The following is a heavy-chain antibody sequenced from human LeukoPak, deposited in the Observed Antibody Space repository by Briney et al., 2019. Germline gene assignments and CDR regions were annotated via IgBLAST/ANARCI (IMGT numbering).Heavy chain of an antibody. CDR3: ARPTPMVRGVMAAFDI. Sequence: QSGGSLRLSCAASGFTFSSYEMNWVRQAPGKGLEWVSYISSSGSTIYYADSVKGRFTISRDNAKNSLYLQMNSLRAEDTAVYYCARPTPMVRGVMAAFDIWGQGTMVTVSS. D-gene: IGHD3-10*01. CDR2: ISSSGSTI. V-gene: IGHV3-48*03. J-gene: IGHJ3*02. CDR1: GFTFSSYE.